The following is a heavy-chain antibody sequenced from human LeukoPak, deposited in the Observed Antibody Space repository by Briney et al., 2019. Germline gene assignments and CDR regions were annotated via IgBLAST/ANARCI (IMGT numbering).Heavy chain of an antibody. Sequence: GGSLRLSCAASGFTFSSYAMSWVRQAPGKGLEWGLAISGSGGSTYYADSVKGRFTISRDNSKNTLYLQMNSLRAEDTAVYYCAKDRSYSGFSGRGAYFDYWAQGTLVTVSS. V-gene: IGHV3-23*01. CDR1: GFTFSSYA. CDR3: AKDRSYSGFSGRGAYFDY. D-gene: IGHD3-10*01. CDR2: ISGSGGST. J-gene: IGHJ4*02.